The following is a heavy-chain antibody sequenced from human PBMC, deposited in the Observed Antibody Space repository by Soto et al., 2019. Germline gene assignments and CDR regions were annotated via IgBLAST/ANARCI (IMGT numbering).Heavy chain of an antibody. J-gene: IGHJ1*01. CDR1: GDSINTYY. Sequence: SETLSLTCSVSGDSINTYYWSWVRQPPGRGLEWIGYIYDRGNTNYNPSVTSRVTISVDTSKNQFPLNLSSVTAADTAVYYCARGRWKQLPFQQWGQGTLVTVSS. CDR3: ARGRWKQLPFQQ. V-gene: IGHV4-59*01. D-gene: IGHD1-1*01. CDR2: IYDRGNT.